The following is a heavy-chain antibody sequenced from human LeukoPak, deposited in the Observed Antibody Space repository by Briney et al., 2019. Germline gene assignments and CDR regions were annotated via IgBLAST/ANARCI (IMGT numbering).Heavy chain of an antibody. D-gene: IGHD2-2*01. CDR3: ARRRGCGSASCPGYFDY. Sequence: GGSLRLSRSASGFSFGAYSMSWFRQAPGKGLEWLAFIRSKDYGGTTEYAASVKGRFTISRDDSESIAYLQMSSLKTEDTAFYYCARRRGCGSASCPGYFDYWGQGTLATVSS. J-gene: IGHJ4*02. CDR2: IRSKDYGGTT. V-gene: IGHV3-49*03. CDR1: GFSFGAYS.